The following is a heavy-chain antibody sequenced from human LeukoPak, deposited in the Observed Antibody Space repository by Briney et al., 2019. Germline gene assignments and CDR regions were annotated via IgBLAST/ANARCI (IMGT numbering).Heavy chain of an antibody. CDR2: IYHNGTP. Sequence: SETLSLTCAVSVGSINSGNWWSWVRQSPGKGLEWIGEIYHNGTPNYNPSLKSRVTISADTFKNHFSLKMTSVTAADTAVYYCATAPILRGEGGEHYKYGMDVWGQGTTVIVS. D-gene: IGHD2-2*02. J-gene: IGHJ6*02. V-gene: IGHV4-4*02. CDR3: ATAPILRGEGGEHYKYGMDV. CDR1: VGSINSGNW.